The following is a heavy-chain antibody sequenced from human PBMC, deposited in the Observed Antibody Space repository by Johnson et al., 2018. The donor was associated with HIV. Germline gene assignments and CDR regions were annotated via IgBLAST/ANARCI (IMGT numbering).Heavy chain of an antibody. CDR1: GFTFDDYG. D-gene: IGHD1-26*01. Sequence: VQSVESGGGVVQSGRSLRLSCATSGFTFDDYGMSWVRQAPGKGLEWVSGMYWNGGSTRYADSVNGRCTISRDNAKSSLYLQMNSLRAEDTALYYCARGRPWGWELRRDAFDIWGQGTMVTVSS. J-gene: IGHJ3*02. CDR2: MYWNGGST. CDR3: ARGRPWGWELRRDAFDI. V-gene: IGHV3-20*04.